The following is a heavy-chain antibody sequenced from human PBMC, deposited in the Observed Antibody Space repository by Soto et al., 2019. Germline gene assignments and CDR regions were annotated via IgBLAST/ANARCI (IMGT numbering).Heavy chain of an antibody. V-gene: IGHV1-18*01. CDR2: ISAYNGNT. D-gene: IGHD2-2*01. CDR3: ARGYQLLRFYYYYGMDV. Sequence: ASVKVSCKASGYTFTSYGISWVRQAPGQGLEWMGWISAYNGNTNYAQKLQGRVTMTTDTFTSTAYMELRSLRSDDTAVYYCARGYQLLRFYYYYGMDVWGQGTTVTVSS. CDR1: GYTFTSYG. J-gene: IGHJ6*02.